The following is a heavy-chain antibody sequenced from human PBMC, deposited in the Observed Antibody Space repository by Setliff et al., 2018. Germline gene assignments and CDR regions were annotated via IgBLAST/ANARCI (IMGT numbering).Heavy chain of an antibody. CDR1: GFTFSNHG. CDR3: ARDPEGGGFDI. CDR2: INAWGTSM. V-gene: IGHV3-48*03. D-gene: IGHD2-15*01. Sequence: PGGSLRLSCEASGFTFSNHGMNWVRQAPGKGLEWVAYINAWGTSMYYADSVKGRFTISRDNAKNSLYLQMNSLRVEDTAVYYCARDPEGGGFDIWGQGTLVTVSS. J-gene: IGHJ3*02.